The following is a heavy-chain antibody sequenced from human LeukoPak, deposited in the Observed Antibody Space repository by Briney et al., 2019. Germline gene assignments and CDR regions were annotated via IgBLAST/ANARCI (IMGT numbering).Heavy chain of an antibody. CDR3: AKDLGITIFGVVITKAFDY. D-gene: IGHD3-3*01. CDR1: GFTFSSYD. Sequence: GGSLRLSCAASGFTFSSYDMSWVRQAPGKGLEWVSAISGSGGSTYYADSVKGRFTISRDNSKNTLYLQMNSLRAEDTAVYYCAKDLGITIFGVVITKAFDYWGQGTLVTVSS. CDR2: ISGSGGST. J-gene: IGHJ4*02. V-gene: IGHV3-23*01.